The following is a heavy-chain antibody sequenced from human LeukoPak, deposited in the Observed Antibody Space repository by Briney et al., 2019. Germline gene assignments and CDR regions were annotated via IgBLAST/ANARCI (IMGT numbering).Heavy chain of an antibody. CDR2: ISAYNGYT. CDR1: GYTFTSYG. Sequence: GASVKVSCKASGYTFTSYGITWVRQAPGQGLVWMGWISAYNGYTNYAQKLQGRVLMTTDTSTSTAYMELRSLRSDDTAVYYCARSESTYYYDISGYLSDPWGQGTLVTVSS. D-gene: IGHD3-22*01. J-gene: IGHJ5*02. V-gene: IGHV1-18*01. CDR3: ARSESTYYYDISGYLSDP.